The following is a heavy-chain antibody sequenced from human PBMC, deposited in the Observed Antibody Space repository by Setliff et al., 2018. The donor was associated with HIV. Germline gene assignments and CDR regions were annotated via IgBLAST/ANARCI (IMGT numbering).Heavy chain of an antibody. Sequence: GASVKVSCKISGYTLPELSIHWVRQAPGKGLEWMANFDTEDGETFYAQKFQGRLTMTEDTSTDTAYMELSSLRSDDTAMYYCATDPGYSSTWYSESFQHWGQGTVVTVSS. CDR2: FDTEDGET. V-gene: IGHV1-24*01. CDR1: GYTLPELS. CDR3: ATDPGYSSTWYSESFQH. J-gene: IGHJ1*01. D-gene: IGHD6-13*01.